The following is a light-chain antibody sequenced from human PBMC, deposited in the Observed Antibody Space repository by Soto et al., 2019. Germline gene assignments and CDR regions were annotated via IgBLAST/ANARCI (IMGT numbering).Light chain of an antibody. Sequence: DVQMTQSPSSLSASVGDRVTITCRASQSVSIYLNWYQQKPGKAPNLLISAASSLQSGVPSRFSGSGSGTEFTLTIRSLQPDDFATYYCQQYNSYWTFGQGTKVDIK. CDR3: QQYNSYWT. J-gene: IGKJ1*01. CDR2: AAS. V-gene: IGKV1-5*01. CDR1: QSVSIY.